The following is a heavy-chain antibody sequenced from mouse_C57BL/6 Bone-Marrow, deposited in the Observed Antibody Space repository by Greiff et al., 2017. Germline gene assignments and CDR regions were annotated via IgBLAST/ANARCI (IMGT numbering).Heavy chain of an antibody. CDR1: GYAFTNYL. CDR2: INPGSDGT. D-gene: IGHD2-2*01. Sequence: QVQLQQSGAELVRPGTSVKVSCKASGYAFTNYLIEWVKQRPGQGLEWIGVINPGSDGTNYNEKFKGKATLTADKSSSTAYMQLSSLTSEDSAVYFCAIWLRRKGFAYWGQGTLVTVSA. J-gene: IGHJ3*01. CDR3: AIWLRRKGFAY. V-gene: IGHV1-54*01.